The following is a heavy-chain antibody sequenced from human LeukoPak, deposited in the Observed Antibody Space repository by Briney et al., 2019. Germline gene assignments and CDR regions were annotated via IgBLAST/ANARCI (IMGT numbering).Heavy chain of an antibody. Sequence: SETLSLTCTVSGGSISSSSYYWGWIRQPPGKGLEWIGSIYYSGSTYYNPSLKSRFTISVDTSKNQFSLKLSSVTAADTAVYYCARLGGYCSGGSCYSFFDYWGQGTLVTVSS. CDR3: ARLGGYCSGGSCYSFFDY. CDR2: IYYSGST. J-gene: IGHJ4*02. V-gene: IGHV4-39*01. CDR1: GGSISSSSYY. D-gene: IGHD2-15*01.